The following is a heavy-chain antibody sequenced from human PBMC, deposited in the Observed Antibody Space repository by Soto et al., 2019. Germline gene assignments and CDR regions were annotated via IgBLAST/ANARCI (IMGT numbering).Heavy chain of an antibody. D-gene: IGHD2-2*01. V-gene: IGHV4-59*08. CDR2: IYYSGST. CDR3: ARHDSRYCSSTSCYSITD. CDR1: GGSISSYY. J-gene: IGHJ3*01. Sequence: SETLSLTCTVSGGSISSYYWCWIRQPPGKGLEWIGYIYYSGSTNYNPSLKSRVTISVDTSKNQFSLKLSSVTAADTAVYYCARHDSRYCSSTSCYSITDWGQGTMVTVSS.